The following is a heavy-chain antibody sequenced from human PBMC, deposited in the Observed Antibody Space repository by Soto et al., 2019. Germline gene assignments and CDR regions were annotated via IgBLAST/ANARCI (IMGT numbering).Heavy chain of an antibody. CDR2: IYYSGST. CDR3: ARDGRLVNYYYYGMDV. D-gene: IGHD6-13*01. Sequence: QVQLQESGPGLVKPSQTLSITCSVSGGSISSGAYYWTWIRQHPGKGLEWIGYIYYSGSTYYNPSLKSRITISVDTSKNQFSLKLRSVTAADTAVYYCARDGRLVNYYYYGMDVWGQGTTVTVSS. CDR1: GGSISSGAYY. J-gene: IGHJ6*02. V-gene: IGHV4-31*03.